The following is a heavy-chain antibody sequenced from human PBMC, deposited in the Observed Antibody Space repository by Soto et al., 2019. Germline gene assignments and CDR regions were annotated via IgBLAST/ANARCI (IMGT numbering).Heavy chain of an antibody. Sequence: SETLSLTCDVPGYSISGGFYWGWIRQPPGKGLEWIANIYHSGSAYYTPSLKTRVTTSVDTSKNQISLRLNSVTAADTAVYFCARVRIFDSWFDPWGQGTPVTVSS. CDR3: ARVRIFDSWFDP. V-gene: IGHV4-38-2*01. CDR2: IYHSGSA. CDR1: GYSISGGFY. D-gene: IGHD3-3*01. J-gene: IGHJ5*02.